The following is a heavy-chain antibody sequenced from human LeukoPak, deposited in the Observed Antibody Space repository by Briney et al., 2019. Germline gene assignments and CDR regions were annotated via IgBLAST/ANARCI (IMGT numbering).Heavy chain of an antibody. CDR3: VREHPDKTYYYYMDV. J-gene: IGHJ6*03. CDR2: IYFSGST. V-gene: IGHV4-61*02. CDR1: GGSITSGSYY. Sequence: SQTLSLTCTVSGGSITSGSYYWSWVRQPAGKGLEWIGRIYFSGSTTYNPSLESRVTMSVDTSKDQISLRLDSAPAADTTVYYCVREHPDKTYYYYMDVWGNGTTVTVSS.